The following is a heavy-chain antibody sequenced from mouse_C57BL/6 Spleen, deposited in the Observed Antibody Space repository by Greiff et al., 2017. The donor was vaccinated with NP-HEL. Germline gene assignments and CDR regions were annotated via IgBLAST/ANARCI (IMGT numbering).Heavy chain of an antibody. Sequence: VQLKESGAELVKPGASVKLSCTASGFNIKDYYMHWVKQRTEQGLEWIGRIDPEDGETKYAPKFQGKATITADTSSNTAYLQHSSLTSEDTAVYYCATTVVPFAYWGQGTLVTVSA. V-gene: IGHV14-2*01. CDR3: ATTVVPFAY. CDR2: IDPEDGET. CDR1: GFNIKDYY. D-gene: IGHD1-1*01. J-gene: IGHJ3*01.